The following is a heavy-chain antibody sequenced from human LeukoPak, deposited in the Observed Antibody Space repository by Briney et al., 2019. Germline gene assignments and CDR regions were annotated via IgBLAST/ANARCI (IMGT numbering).Heavy chain of an antibody. J-gene: IGHJ6*02. Sequence: GGSLRLSCAASGFTFSSYAMHWVRQAPGKGLEWVAVISYDGSNKYYADSVKGRFTISRDNSKNTLYLQMNSLRAEDTAVYYCARDKGEYSYGYYYYGMDVWGQGTTVTVSS. D-gene: IGHD5-18*01. CDR1: GFTFSSYA. CDR3: ARDKGEYSYGYYYYGMDV. CDR2: ISYDGSNK. V-gene: IGHV3-30-3*01.